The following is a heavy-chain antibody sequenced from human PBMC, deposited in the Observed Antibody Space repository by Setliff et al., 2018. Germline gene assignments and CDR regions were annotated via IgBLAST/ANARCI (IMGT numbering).Heavy chain of an antibody. CDR3: ARTYYEYYFDY. J-gene: IGHJ4*02. V-gene: IGHV3-66*02. CDR2: IYSDGNT. CDR1: GFTFSSYA. D-gene: IGHD3-16*01. Sequence: PGGSLRLSCAASGFTFSSYAMSWVRQAPGKGPEWVSIIYSDGNTYYTDSVKGRFTITRDTSKNTLYLQMNNLRVEDTAVYYCARTYYEYYFDYWGQGTLVTVSS.